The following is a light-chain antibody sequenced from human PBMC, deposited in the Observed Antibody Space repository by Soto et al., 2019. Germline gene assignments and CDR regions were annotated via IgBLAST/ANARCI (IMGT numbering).Light chain of an antibody. CDR1: QSVSSN. CDR2: GAS. CDR3: QQYYEWPRT. J-gene: IGKJ1*01. Sequence: EIVLTQSPGTLSLSPGERATLSCRASQSVSSNFLAWYQEKPGQAPSLLIYGASNRATGIPDRFSGSGSGTEFTLTISGLQSEDFAVYSCQQYYEWPRTFGQGTKVDIK. V-gene: IGKV3D-15*01.